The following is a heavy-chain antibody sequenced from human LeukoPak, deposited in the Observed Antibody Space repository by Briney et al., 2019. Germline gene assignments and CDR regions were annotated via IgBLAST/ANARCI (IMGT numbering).Heavy chain of an antibody. CDR3: ARLQPAMVRGVKWYFDL. J-gene: IGHJ2*01. CDR1: GGSYSDYY. CDR2: ISGIT. D-gene: IGHD3-10*01. Sequence: PSETLSLTCGVYGGSYSDYYWSWIRQPPGKGLEWIGEISGITNYNPSLKSRVTISVDTSKNQFSLKLRSVTAADTAVYYCARLQPAMVRGVKWYFDLWGRGTLVTVSS. V-gene: IGHV4-34*01.